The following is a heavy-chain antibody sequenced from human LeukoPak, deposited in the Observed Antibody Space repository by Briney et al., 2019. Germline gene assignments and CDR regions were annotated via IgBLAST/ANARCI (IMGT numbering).Heavy chain of an antibody. V-gene: IGHV3-15*01. D-gene: IGHD3-10*01. Sequence: GGSLRLSCAASGFTFSNAYMNWVRQAPGKGLEWVGRIKSKTDGGTTDYAAPVKGRFTISRDDSKNTLHLQMNSLKTEDTAVYYCTTYLWFGELFSPDVWGKGTTVTVSS. CDR1: GFTFSNAY. CDR3: TTYLWFGELFSPDV. J-gene: IGHJ6*04. CDR2: IKSKTDGGTT.